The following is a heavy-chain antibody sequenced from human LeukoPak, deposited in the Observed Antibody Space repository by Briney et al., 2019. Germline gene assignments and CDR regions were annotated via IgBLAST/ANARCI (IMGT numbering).Heavy chain of an antibody. CDR1: GYTFSSYG. CDR2: ISAYNGNT. V-gene: IGHV1-18*04. CDR3: ARDPSNTSGWKTWSDP. J-gene: IGHJ5*02. Sequence: ASVKVSCKASGYTFSSYGISWVRQAPGQGLEWMGWISAYNGNTNYAQKLQGRVTMTTDTSTSTAYMELRSLRSDDTAVYYCARDPSNTSGWKTWSDPWGQGTLVTVSS. D-gene: IGHD6-19*01.